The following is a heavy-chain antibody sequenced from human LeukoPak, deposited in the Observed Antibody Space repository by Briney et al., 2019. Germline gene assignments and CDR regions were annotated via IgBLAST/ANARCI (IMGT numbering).Heavy chain of an antibody. D-gene: IGHD3-3*01. J-gene: IGHJ6*02. Sequence: SETLSLTCAVYGGSFSGYYWSWIRQPPGKGLEWIGEINHSGSTNYNPSLKSRVTISVDTSKNQFSLKLSSVTAADTAAYYCARGGGITIFGVVIPGMDVWGQGTTVTVSS. V-gene: IGHV4-34*01. CDR2: INHSGST. CDR1: GGSFSGYY. CDR3: ARGGGITIFGVVIPGMDV.